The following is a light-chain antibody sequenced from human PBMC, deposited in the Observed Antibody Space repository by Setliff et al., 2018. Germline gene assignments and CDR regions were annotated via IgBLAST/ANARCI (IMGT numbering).Light chain of an antibody. Sequence: VLTQPPSASGTPGQRVTISCSGSSSNIGSNYVYWYQQLPGTAPKLPIYRDNQRPSGVPDRFSGSKSGTSASLAISGLRSEDEADYYCAAWDDSLSVVFGTGTKVTVL. CDR3: AAWDDSLSVV. CDR2: RDN. CDR1: SSNIGSNY. J-gene: IGLJ1*01. V-gene: IGLV1-47*01.